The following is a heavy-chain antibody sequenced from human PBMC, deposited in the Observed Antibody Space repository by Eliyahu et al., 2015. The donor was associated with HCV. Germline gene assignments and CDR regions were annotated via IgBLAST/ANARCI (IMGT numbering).Heavy chain of an antibody. V-gene: IGHV3-23*01. CDR2: ISGRGDGT. Sequence: EVQLLESGGGLVQPGGSLRLSCAASGFXFRSYAMXWVRQAPGKGLEWVSGISGRGDGTYYADSVKGRFTISRDNSKNTLYLQMNSLRAEDTAVYFCAKVYSSTWPVDYWGQGTLVSVSS. J-gene: IGHJ4*02. CDR3: AKVYSSTWPVDY. D-gene: IGHD6-13*01. CDR1: GFXFRSYA.